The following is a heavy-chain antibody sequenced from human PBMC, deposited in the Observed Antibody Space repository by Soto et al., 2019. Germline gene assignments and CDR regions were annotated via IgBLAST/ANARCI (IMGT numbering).Heavy chain of an antibody. CDR3: AKGGNYFDY. CDR2: ISYDGSNK. J-gene: IGHJ4*02. Sequence: GGSLRLSCAASGFTFSSYGMHWVRQAPGKGLEWVAVISYDGSNKYYADSVKGRFTISRDNSKNTLYLQMNSLRAEDTAVYYCAKGGNYFDYWGQGTLVTVSS. V-gene: IGHV3-30*18. CDR1: GFTFSSYG.